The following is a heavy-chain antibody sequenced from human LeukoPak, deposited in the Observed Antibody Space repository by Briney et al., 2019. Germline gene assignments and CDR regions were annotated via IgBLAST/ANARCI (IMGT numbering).Heavy chain of an antibody. V-gene: IGHV3-30-3*01. J-gene: IGHJ4*02. CDR3: ARNVAVVVITYFDY. CDR1: GFTFSSYA. CDR2: ISYDGSNK. Sequence: QAGGSLRLSCAASGFTFSSYAMHWVRQAPGKGLEWVAVISYDGSNKYYADSVKGRFTISRDNSKNTLYLQMNSLRAEDTAVYYCARNVAVVVITYFDYWSQGTLVTVSS. D-gene: IGHD3-22*01.